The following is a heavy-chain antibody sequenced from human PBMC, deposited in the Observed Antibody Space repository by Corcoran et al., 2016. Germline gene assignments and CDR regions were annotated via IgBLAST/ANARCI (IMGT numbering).Heavy chain of an antibody. D-gene: IGHD5-18*01. CDR3: VRILDIQLDYYGMDV. J-gene: IGHJ6*02. CDR1: GFTFSSYG. CDR2: ISYDGSNK. Sequence: QVQLVESGGGVVQPGRSLRLSCAASGFTFSSYGMHWVRQAPGKGLEWVAVISYDGSNKYYADSVKGRFTISRDNSKNTLYLQMNSLRAEDTAVYYWVRILDIQLDYYGMDVWGQGTTVTVSS. V-gene: IGHV3-30*03.